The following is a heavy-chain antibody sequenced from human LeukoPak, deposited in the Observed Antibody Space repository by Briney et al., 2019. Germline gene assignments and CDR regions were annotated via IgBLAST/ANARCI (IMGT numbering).Heavy chain of an antibody. Sequence: PGGSLRLSCAASGFTFSSYWMSWVRQAPGKGLEWVANIKQDGSEKYYVDSVKGRFTISRDNAKNSLYLQMNSLRAEDTAVYYCAREGGPLRWRLNWFDPWGQGTLVTVSS. CDR1: GFTFSSYW. V-gene: IGHV3-7*01. D-gene: IGHD4-23*01. J-gene: IGHJ5*02. CDR2: IKQDGSEK. CDR3: AREGGPLRWRLNWFDP.